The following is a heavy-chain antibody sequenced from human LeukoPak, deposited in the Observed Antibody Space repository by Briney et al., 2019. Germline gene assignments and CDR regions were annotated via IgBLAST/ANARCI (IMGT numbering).Heavy chain of an antibody. D-gene: IGHD6-19*01. CDR2: IWNVGSNK. V-gene: IGHV3-33*03. CDR3: AKVPGSGWIFDY. CDR1: GFTFRNFG. J-gene: IGHJ4*02. Sequence: TGGSLRLSCVASGFTFRNFGMHWVRQAPGKGLEWVALIWNVGSNKGYADSVKGRFSVSRDNSKSTVYLQMNTLGAEDTAVYYCAKVPGSGWIFDYWGQGTLVTVSS.